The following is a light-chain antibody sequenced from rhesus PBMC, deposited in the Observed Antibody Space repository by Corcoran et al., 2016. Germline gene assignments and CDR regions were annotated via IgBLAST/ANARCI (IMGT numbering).Light chain of an antibody. Sequence: DIQMTQSPSSLSASVGDRVTITCQASQVISNNLAWYQPKPGKAPKLRIYKASTLQSGVPSRFSGNGSGTDVTLTIISLQPEDFASYYCQHGYGNPWTFGQGTKVEIK. J-gene: IGKJ1*01. CDR3: QHGYGNPWT. CDR1: QVISNN. CDR2: KAS. V-gene: IGKV1-25*01.